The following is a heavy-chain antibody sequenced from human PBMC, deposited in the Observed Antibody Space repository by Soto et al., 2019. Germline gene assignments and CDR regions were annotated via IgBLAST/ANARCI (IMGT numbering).Heavy chain of an antibody. CDR3: ARRVTGSWGGWYPAAVDY. J-gene: IGHJ4*02. CDR1: GGSISSSSYY. V-gene: IGHV4-39*01. CDR2: IYYSGST. D-gene: IGHD6-19*01. Sequence: SETLSLTCTVSGGSISSSSYYWGWIRQPPGKGLEWIGSIYYSGSTYYHPSLTSRVTTSVDTSKNQFSLKLSSVTAADTAVYYCARRVTGSWGGWYPAAVDYWGQGTLVTVSS.